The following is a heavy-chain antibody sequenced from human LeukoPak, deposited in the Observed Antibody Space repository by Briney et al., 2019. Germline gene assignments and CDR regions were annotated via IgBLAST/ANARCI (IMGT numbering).Heavy chain of an antibody. D-gene: IGHD5-12*01. J-gene: IGHJ4*02. CDR3: ARDTIAAIDY. Sequence: PGGSLRLSCAASGFTFSSYWMSWVRQAPGKGLEWVALISYDGNNEYYADSVKGRFTISRDNAKNSLYLQMNSLRAEDTAVYYCARDTIAAIDYWGQGTLVTVSS. CDR1: GFTFSSYW. CDR2: ISYDGNNE. V-gene: IGHV3-30*03.